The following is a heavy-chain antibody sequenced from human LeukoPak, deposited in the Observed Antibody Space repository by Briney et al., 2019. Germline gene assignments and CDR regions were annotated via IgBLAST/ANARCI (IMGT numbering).Heavy chain of an antibody. J-gene: IGHJ5*02. CDR2: ISGSGGST. CDR1: GFTFSSYA. D-gene: IGHD5-24*01. V-gene: IGHV3-23*01. Sequence: GGSLRLSCAASGFTFSSYAMSWVRQAPGKGLEWVSAISGSGGSTYYADSVKGRFTISRDNSKNTLYLQMNSLRAEDTAVHYCAKDEGDGYKFWFDPWGQGTLVTVSS. CDR3: AKDEGDGYKFWFDP.